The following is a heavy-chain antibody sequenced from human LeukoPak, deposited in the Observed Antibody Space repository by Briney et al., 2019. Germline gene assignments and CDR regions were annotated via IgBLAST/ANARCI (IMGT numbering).Heavy chain of an antibody. CDR3: TTVRRYCSGGSCYSNY. CDR2: IKSKTDGGTT. V-gene: IGHV3-15*01. D-gene: IGHD2-15*01. Sequence: GGSLRLSCAASGFTFSNAWMSWVRQAPRRGLEWVGRIKSKTDGGTTDYAAPVKGRFTISRDDSKNTLYLQMNSLKTEDTAVYYCTTVRRYCSGGSCYSNYWGQGTLVTVSS. J-gene: IGHJ4*02. CDR1: GFTFSNAW.